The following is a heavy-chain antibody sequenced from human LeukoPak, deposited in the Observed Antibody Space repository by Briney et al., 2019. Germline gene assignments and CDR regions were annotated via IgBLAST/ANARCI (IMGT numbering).Heavy chain of an antibody. V-gene: IGHV1-2*02. CDR2: INPNSGGT. CDR1: GYTFTGYY. Sequence: ASVKVSCKASGYTFTGYYMHWVRQAPGQGLEWMGWINPNSGGTNYAQKFQGRVTMTRDTSISTAYMELGRLRSDDTAVYYCARDYEAYCGGDCYSGSADYWGQGTLVTVSS. CDR3: ARDYEAYCGGDCYSGSADY. J-gene: IGHJ4*02. D-gene: IGHD2-21*02.